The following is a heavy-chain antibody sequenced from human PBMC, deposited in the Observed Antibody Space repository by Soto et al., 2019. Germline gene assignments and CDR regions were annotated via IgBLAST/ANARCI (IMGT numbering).Heavy chain of an antibody. J-gene: IGHJ2*01. D-gene: IGHD6-13*01. V-gene: IGHV3-11*03. CDR2: INSSSTYT. CDR3: ARIIAAAGGRRYFDL. Sequence: NPGGSLRLSCAASGFTFSDYYMSWIRRAPGKGLEWVSYINSSSTYTNYADSVKGRFTISRDNAKNSLYLQMNSLRAEDTAVYYCARIIAAAGGRRYFDLWGRGTLVTVSS. CDR1: GFTFSDYY.